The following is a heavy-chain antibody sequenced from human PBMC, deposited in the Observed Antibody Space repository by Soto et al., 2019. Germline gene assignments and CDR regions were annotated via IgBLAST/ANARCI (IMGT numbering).Heavy chain of an antibody. D-gene: IGHD2-15*01. CDR2: ISASGDAT. CDR1: GFTFSSYV. CDR3: ATRYCSGGTCYFES. V-gene: IGHV3-23*01. Sequence: EVQLLESGGGVVQPGGSLRLSCAASGFTFSSYVMTWVRQAPGEGLEWVSTISASGDATYHADSVRGRFTISRDNSKSTLYLQMGSLRADDMALYFCATRYCSGGTCYFESWGQGTLVAVSS. J-gene: IGHJ4*02.